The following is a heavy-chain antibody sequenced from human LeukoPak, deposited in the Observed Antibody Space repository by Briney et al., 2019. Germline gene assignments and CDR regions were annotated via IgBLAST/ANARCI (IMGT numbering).Heavy chain of an antibody. J-gene: IGHJ4*02. CDR1: GFTFNSYA. CDR3: ARDDYYASGTLAYYFDY. CDR2: ISYDGSSK. D-gene: IGHD3-10*01. Sequence: GGSLRLSCAASGFTFNSYAMHWVRQAPGKGLEWVAVISYDGSSKYYADSVKGRFTISRDNSKNTLFLQMNSLRAEDTAVCYCARDDYYASGTLAYYFDYWGQGTLVAVSS. V-gene: IGHV3-30*01.